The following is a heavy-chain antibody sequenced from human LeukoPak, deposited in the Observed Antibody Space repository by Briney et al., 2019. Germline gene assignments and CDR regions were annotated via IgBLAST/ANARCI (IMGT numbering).Heavy chain of an antibody. CDR1: GGSFSGYY. V-gene: IGHV4-34*01. CDR3: ARGPMMGAFDI. Sequence: SETLSLTCAVYGGSFSGYYWSWIRQPPGKGLEWIGEINHSGSTNYNPSLKSRVTISVDTSKNQFSLKLGSVTAADTAVYYCARGPMMGAFDIWGQGTMVTVSS. CDR2: INHSGST. J-gene: IGHJ3*02. D-gene: IGHD1-26*01.